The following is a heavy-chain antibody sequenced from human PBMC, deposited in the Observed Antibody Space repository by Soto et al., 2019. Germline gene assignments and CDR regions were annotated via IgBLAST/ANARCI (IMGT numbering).Heavy chain of an antibody. CDR3: ARGLGWADP. CDR1: GYTFTSYY. V-gene: IGHV1-46*01. CDR2: INPSGGST. Sequence: QVQLVQSGAEVKEPGASVKISCKASGYTFTSYYVHWVRQAPGQGLEWMAIINPSGGSTNYAQRFQGRVTVTRDTSTSRLYMELSRLRSEDTAVYYCARGLGWADPWGQGTLVTVSS. J-gene: IGHJ5*02. D-gene: IGHD2-21*01.